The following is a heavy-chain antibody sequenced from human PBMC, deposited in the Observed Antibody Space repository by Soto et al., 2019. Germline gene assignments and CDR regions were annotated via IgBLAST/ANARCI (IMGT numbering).Heavy chain of an antibody. V-gene: IGHV3-21*01. J-gene: IGHJ6*02. Sequence: GGSLRLSCAASGFTFSTYWMSWVRQAPGKGLEWVSSISSSSSYIYYADSVKGRFTISRDNAKNSLYLQMNSLRAEDTAVYYCASTYYYDSSGYYAPMDVWGQGTTVAGSS. CDR2: ISSSSSYI. D-gene: IGHD3-22*01. CDR3: ASTYYYDSSGYYAPMDV. CDR1: GFTFSTYW.